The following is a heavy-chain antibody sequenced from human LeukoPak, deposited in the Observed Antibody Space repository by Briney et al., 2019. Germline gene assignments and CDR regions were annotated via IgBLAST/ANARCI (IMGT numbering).Heavy chain of an antibody. J-gene: IGHJ5*02. V-gene: IGHV4-39*07. CDR3: ARGISGLGQRFDP. CDR1: GGSISSSSYY. D-gene: IGHD3/OR15-3a*01. CDR2: INHSGST. Sequence: SETLSLTCTVSGGSISSSSYYWRWIRQPPGKGLEWIGEINHSGSTNYNPSLKSRVTISVDTSKNQFSLKLSSVTAADTAVYYCARGISGLGQRFDPWGQGTLVTVSS.